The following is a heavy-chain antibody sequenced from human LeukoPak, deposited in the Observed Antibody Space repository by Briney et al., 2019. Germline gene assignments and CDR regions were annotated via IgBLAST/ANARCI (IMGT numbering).Heavy chain of an antibody. Sequence: SQTLSLTCTVSGGSISSGSYYWNWIRQPAGKGLEWIGRIYTSGSTNYNPSLKSRVTISVDTSKNQFSLKLSSVTAADMAVYYCAREANPPGSFFDYWGQGTLVTVSS. CDR3: AREANPPGSFFDY. D-gene: IGHD6-6*01. CDR2: IYTSGST. J-gene: IGHJ4*02. V-gene: IGHV4-61*02. CDR1: GGSISSGSYY.